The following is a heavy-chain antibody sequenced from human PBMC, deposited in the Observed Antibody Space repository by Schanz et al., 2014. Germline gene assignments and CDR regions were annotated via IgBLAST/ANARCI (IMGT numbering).Heavy chain of an antibody. J-gene: IGHJ4*02. CDR2: ISSSGSYI. CDR3: AKDLLYGAPMPLNHLDY. V-gene: IGHV3-21*02. D-gene: IGHD2-2*01. CDR1: GFTFSSYA. Sequence: EVKLVESGGGAVRPGGSLRLSCAASGFTFSSYAMSWVRQAPGKGLEWVSSISSSGSYIHYADSVKGRFTISRDNAKNTLYLQMNSLRAEDTAVYYCAKDLLYGAPMPLNHLDYWGQGTLVTVSS.